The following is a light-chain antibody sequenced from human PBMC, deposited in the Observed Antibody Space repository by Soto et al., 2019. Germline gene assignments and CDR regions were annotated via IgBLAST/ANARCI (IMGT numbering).Light chain of an antibody. Sequence: IRMNQSPATLSASERDRVTITCRASQSVSTWLAWYQQKPGNAPTLLIYDASSLESGVPSRFSGSGSGTEFTLTISSLQPDDFATYYCQNYNGYSWTFGLGTKVDIK. CDR3: QNYNGYSWT. CDR1: QSVSTW. V-gene: IGKV1-5*01. CDR2: DAS. J-gene: IGKJ1*01.